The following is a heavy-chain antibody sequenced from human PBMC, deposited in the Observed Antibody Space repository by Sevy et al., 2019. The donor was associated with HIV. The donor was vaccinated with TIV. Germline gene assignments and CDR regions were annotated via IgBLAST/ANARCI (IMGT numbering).Heavy chain of an antibody. Sequence: GGSLRLSCAATGFTFSNYAMHWVRQAPGKGMEWVAIIWSDGAYQYHGDSVKGRITISRDNSKNSQYLQMNNVRVEDTAVYYCARGGYYYGNAVYYALDSWGQGTLVTVSS. CDR2: IWSDGAYQ. V-gene: IGHV3-33*01. CDR3: ARGGYYYGNAVYYALDS. CDR1: GFTFSNYA. D-gene: IGHD3-10*01. J-gene: IGHJ4*02.